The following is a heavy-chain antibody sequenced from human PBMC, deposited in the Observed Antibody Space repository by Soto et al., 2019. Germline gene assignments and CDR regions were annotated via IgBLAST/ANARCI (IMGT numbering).Heavy chain of an antibody. CDR1: GGSISSYY. Sequence: SETLSLTCTVSGGSISSYYWSWIRQPPGKGLEWIGYIYYSGSTNYNPSLKSRVTISVDTSKNQFSLKLSSVTAADTAVYYCARGGIVVRSWFDPWGQGTLVTVSS. D-gene: IGHD2-15*01. J-gene: IGHJ5*02. CDR3: ARGGIVVRSWFDP. CDR2: IYYSGST. V-gene: IGHV4-59*01.